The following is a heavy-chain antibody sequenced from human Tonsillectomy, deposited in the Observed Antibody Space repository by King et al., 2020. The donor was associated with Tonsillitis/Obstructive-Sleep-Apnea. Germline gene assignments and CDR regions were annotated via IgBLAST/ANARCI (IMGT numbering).Heavy chain of an antibody. CDR2: IYYSGST. CDR1: GGSISGYY. CDR3: AREGAVMNAFDI. J-gene: IGHJ3*02. V-gene: IGHV4-59*01. Sequence: QLQESGPGLVKPSETLSLTCTVSGGSISGYYWSWIRRPPGKGLESIGYIYYSGSTNYNPSLKSRVTISVDTSKNQFSLKLNSVTAADTAVYYCAREGAVMNAFDIWGQGTMVTVSS. D-gene: IGHD2-8*01.